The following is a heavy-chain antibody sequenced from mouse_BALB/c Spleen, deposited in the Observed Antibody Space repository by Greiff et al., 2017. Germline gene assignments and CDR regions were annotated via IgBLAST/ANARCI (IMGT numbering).Heavy chain of an antibody. J-gene: IGHJ2*01. V-gene: IGHV1-87*01. CDR2: IYPGDGDT. CDR3: ACYDYDGDY. CDR1: GYTFTSYW. D-gene: IGHD2-4*01. Sequence: VQVVESGAELARPGASVKLSCKASGYTFTSYWMQWVKQRPGQGLEWIGAIYPGDGDTRYTQKFKGKATLTADKSSSTAYMQLSSMASEDSAVYYCACYDYDGDYWGQGTTLTVSS.